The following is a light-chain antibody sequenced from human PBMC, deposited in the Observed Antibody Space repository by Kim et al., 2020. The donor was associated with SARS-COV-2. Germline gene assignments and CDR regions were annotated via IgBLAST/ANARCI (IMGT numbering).Light chain of an antibody. V-gene: IGLV2-8*01. CDR2: EVS. J-gene: IGLJ2*01. CDR3: SSYAGSNPVV. Sequence: QSALTQPPSASGSPGQSVTISCTGISSDVGGYNFVSWYQHHPGKAPKLIVYEVSKRPSGVPDRFSGSKSGNTASLTVSGLQAEDEADYYCSSYAGSNPVVFGGGTQLTVL. CDR1: SSDVGGYNF.